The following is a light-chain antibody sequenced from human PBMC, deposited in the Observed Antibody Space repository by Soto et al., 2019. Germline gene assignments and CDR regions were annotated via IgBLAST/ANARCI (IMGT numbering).Light chain of an antibody. CDR1: SGHSSYI. J-gene: IGLJ3*02. CDR2: LEGSGSY. Sequence: QLVLTQSSSASASLGSSVKLTWTLSSGHSSYIIAWHQQQPGKAPRYLMKLEGSGSYIEGCGVPDRFSGYSSGADRYLTISNLQFEDEADYYCETWDFNTRVFGGGTNLTVL. CDR3: ETWDFNTRV. V-gene: IGLV4-60*02.